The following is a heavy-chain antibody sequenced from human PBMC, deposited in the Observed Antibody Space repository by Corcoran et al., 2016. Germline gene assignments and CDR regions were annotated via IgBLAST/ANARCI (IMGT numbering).Heavy chain of an antibody. V-gene: IGHV4-61*01. CDR3: ARAPMVRGVSFDY. CDR1: GGSVSSGSYY. CDR2: IYYSGST. Sequence: QVQLQESGPGLVKPSETLSLTCTVSGGSVSSGSYYWSWIRQPPGKEMEWIGYIYYSGSTNDNPSLKSRVTISGDTSKNQFSLKLSSVTAADTAVYDCARAPMVRGVSFDYWGQGTLVTVSS. D-gene: IGHD3-10*01. J-gene: IGHJ4*02.